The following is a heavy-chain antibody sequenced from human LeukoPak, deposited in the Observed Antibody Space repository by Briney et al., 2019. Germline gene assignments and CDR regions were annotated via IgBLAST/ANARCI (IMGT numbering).Heavy chain of an antibody. CDR1: GFTFSSYA. J-gene: IGHJ4*02. CDR3: AKPPPDSSSWLFDY. D-gene: IGHD6-13*01. CDR2: ITGSGGST. Sequence: GGSLRLSCAASGFTFSSYAMSWVRQAPGKGLEWVSTITGSGGSTYYADSVKGRFTISTDNSKNTLYLQMNSLRAEDTSVYYCAKPPPDSSSWLFDYWGQGTLATVFS. V-gene: IGHV3-23*01.